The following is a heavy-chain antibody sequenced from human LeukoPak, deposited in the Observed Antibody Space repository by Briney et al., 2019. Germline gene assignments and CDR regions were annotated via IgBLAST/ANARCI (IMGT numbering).Heavy chain of an antibody. V-gene: IGHV1-18*01. J-gene: IGHJ4*02. CDR2: ISAYNGNK. D-gene: IGHD3-22*01. Sequence: GASVKVSCKASGYAYSNYGVSWVRQAPGQGLEWMGWISAYNGNKNNAQKLQGRVSMTTDTSTSTAYMELRSLRYDDTAVYYCARDQGGSGYPGPFDYWGQGTLVTVSS. CDR3: ARDQGGSGYPGPFDY. CDR1: GYAYSNYG.